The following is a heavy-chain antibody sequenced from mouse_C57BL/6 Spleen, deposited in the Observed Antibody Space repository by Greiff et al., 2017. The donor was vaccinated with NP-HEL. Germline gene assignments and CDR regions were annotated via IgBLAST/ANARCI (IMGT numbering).Heavy chain of an antibody. CDR1: GYTFTSYW. J-gene: IGHJ2*01. CDR3: ARSGYYYGSSWSDY. D-gene: IGHD1-1*01. CDR2: INPSNGGT. V-gene: IGHV1-53*01. Sequence: QVHVKQPGTELVKPGASVKLSCKASGYTFTSYWMHWVKQRPGQGLEWIGNINPSNGGTNYNEKFKSKATLTVDKSSSTAYMQLSSLTSEDSAVYYCARSGYYYGSSWSDYWGQGTTLTVSS.